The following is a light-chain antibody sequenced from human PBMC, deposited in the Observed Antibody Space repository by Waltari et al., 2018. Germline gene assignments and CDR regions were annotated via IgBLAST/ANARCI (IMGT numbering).Light chain of an antibody. J-gene: IGKJ2*01. CDR3: QQYYSNPRT. CDR2: WAS. V-gene: IGKV4-1*01. CDR1: ASILYPSNNKNF. Sequence: DIVMTQSPDSLAVSLGERATITCKSSASILYPSNNKNFLGWFQHKPGQPPKMLICWASTRQSEVPARFSGSGSGTEFTLTISSVQAEDVAIYYCQQYYSNPRTFGQGRRRAIK.